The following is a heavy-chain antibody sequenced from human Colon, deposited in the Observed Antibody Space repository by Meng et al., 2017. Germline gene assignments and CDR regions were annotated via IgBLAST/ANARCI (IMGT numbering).Heavy chain of an antibody. J-gene: IGHJ5*01. V-gene: IGHV3-30*02. CDR3: ARDKGVTCLDT. CDR1: GLIFSKSG. Sequence: AGSLTPASEASGLIFSKSGIRWVRQAPGEGLEWVGFIWSYGSSKNYTDSVKGRFTISRDNSTNTLYLQMDSLRAEDTAVYYCARDKGVTCLDTWGQGTLVTVSS. D-gene: IGHD3-10*01. CDR2: IWSYGSSK.